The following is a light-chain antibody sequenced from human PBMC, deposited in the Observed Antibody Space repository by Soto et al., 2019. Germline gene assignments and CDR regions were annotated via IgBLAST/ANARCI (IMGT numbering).Light chain of an antibody. CDR2: EVS. J-gene: IGLJ2*01. CDR3: SSYAGSNNLG. V-gene: IGLV2-8*01. CDR1: SSDVGGYNY. Sequence: QSALTQPPSASGSPGQSVTISCTGTSSDVGGYNYVSWYQQHPGKAPKLMIYEVSKRPSGVADRFSGSKSGNTASLTVSGLQAEAEADYYGSSYAGSNNLGFGGGTKLTVL.